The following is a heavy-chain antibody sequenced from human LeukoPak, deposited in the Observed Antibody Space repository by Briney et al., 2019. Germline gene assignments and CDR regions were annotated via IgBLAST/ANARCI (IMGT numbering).Heavy chain of an antibody. D-gene: IGHD3-10*01. CDR3: ARGGGYYNGGGYRYTWFAP. J-gene: IGHJ5*02. CDR2: INPNSGGT. V-gene: IGHV1-2*02. Sequence: ASVKVSCKASGYTFTGYYMHWVRQAPGQGLEWMGWINPNSGGTNYAQKFQGRVTMTRDTSISTAYMELSRLRSDDTAVYYCARGGGYYNGGGYRYTWFAPGGRGTRVTV. CDR1: GYTFTGYY.